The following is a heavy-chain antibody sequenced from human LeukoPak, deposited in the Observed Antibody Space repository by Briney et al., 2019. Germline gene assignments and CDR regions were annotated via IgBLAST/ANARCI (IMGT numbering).Heavy chain of an antibody. CDR1: GYTFTGYY. CDR2: INPNSGGT. D-gene: IGHD3-10*01. CDR3: ARDQYGSGSYYIFDY. Sequence: GASVKVSCKASGYTFTGYYMHWVRQAPGQGLEWMGWINPNSGGTNYAQKFQGRVTMTRDTSISTAYMELSRLRSDDTAVYYCARDQYGSGSYYIFDYWGQGTLVTVSS. V-gene: IGHV1-2*02. J-gene: IGHJ4*02.